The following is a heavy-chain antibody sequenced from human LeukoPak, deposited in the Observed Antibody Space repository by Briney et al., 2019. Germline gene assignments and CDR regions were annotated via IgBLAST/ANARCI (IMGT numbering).Heavy chain of an antibody. J-gene: IGHJ2*01. CDR2: IYPGDSDT. D-gene: IGHD4-17*01. V-gene: IGHV5-51*01. Sequence: GESLKISCKGSGYRFTSYWIGGVRQMPGKVLEWMGIIYPGDSDTRYSPSFQGQVTISADKSISTAYLQWSSLKAPDTAMYYCARQTTVTTRYWYSDLSGRGTLVTVSS. CDR1: GYRFTSYW. CDR3: ARQTTVTTRYWYSDL.